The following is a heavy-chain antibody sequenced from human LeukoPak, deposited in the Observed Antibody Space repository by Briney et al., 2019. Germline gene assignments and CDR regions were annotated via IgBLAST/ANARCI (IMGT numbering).Heavy chain of an antibody. Sequence: ASVKVSCKASGYTFTGYYMHWVRQAPGQGLEWMGWIYPNSGGTKYAQKFQGRVTMTRDTSISTAYLELSRLRSDDTAVYYCAREHMTRVTLDYWGQGTLVAVSS. CDR3: AREHMTRVTLDY. V-gene: IGHV1-2*02. CDR2: IYPNSGGT. D-gene: IGHD4-17*01. CDR1: GYTFTGYY. J-gene: IGHJ4*02.